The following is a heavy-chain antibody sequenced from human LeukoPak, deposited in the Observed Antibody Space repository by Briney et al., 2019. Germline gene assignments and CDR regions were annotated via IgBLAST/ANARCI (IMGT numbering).Heavy chain of an antibody. Sequence: KPSETLSLTCTVSGISINTYYWSWIRQPPGKGLEWIGYIYYSGSTNYNPSLKSRVTISVDTSKSQFSLKLSSVTAADTAVYYCARRGFGDGYNVWGQGTLVTVSS. V-gene: IGHV4-59*12. D-gene: IGHD5-24*01. J-gene: IGHJ4*02. CDR2: IYYSGST. CDR3: ARRGFGDGYNV. CDR1: GISINTYY.